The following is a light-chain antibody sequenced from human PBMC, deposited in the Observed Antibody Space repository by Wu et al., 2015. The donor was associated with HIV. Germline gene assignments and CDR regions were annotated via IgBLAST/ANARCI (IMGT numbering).Light chain of an antibody. Sequence: EIVMTQSPATLSVSPGERATLSCRASQSVSSNLAWYQQKPGQAPRLLIYGASTRATGIPARFSGSGSGTDFTLIISRLEPEDFAVYYCQQYGTSPPTFGPGTKVDIK. CDR2: GAS. CDR3: QQYGTSPPT. V-gene: IGKV3-15*01. CDR1: QSVSSN. J-gene: IGKJ3*01.